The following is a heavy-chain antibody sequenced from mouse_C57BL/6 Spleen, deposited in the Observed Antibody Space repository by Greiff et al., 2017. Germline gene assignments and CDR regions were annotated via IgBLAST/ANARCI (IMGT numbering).Heavy chain of an antibody. CDR3: ARHREYYFDY. V-gene: IGHV5-9*01. CDR2: ISGGGGNT. J-gene: IGHJ2*01. D-gene: IGHD3-3*01. CDR1: GFTFSSYT. Sequence: EVQLVESGGGLVKPGGSLKLSCAASGFTFSSYTMSWVRQTPEKRLEWVATISGGGGNTYYPDSVKGRVTFSRDNAKNTLYLQMSSLRAEDAALYDCARHREYYFDYWGQGTTLTVSS.